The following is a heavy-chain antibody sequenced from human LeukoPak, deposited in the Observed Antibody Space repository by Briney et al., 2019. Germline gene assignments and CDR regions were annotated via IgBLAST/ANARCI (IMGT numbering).Heavy chain of an antibody. D-gene: IGHD2-21*01. CDR1: GFTLSSYA. V-gene: IGHV3-23*01. J-gene: IGHJ4*02. CDR3: AKAPVTTCRGAYCYPFDY. Sequence: GGSLRLSCAASGFTLSSYAMSWVRQAPGKGLEWVSAISDSGNTYHADSVKGRFTISRDSSKNTLFLQMNRLGPEDAAVYYCAKAPVTTCRGAYCYPFDYWGQGTLVTVSS. CDR2: ISDSGNT.